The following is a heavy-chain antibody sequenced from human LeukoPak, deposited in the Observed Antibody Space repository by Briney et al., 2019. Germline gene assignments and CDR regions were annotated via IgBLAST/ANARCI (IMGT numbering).Heavy chain of an antibody. V-gene: IGHV3-21*01. Sequence: PGGSLRLSCAASGFTFSSYSMNWVRQAPGKWPEWVSSISSSSSYIYYADSVKGRFTISRDNAKNSLYLQMNSLRAEDTAVYYCARDYGGTNFDYWGQGTLVTVSS. D-gene: IGHD4-23*01. CDR3: ARDYGGTNFDY. CDR1: GFTFSSYS. J-gene: IGHJ4*02. CDR2: ISSSSSYI.